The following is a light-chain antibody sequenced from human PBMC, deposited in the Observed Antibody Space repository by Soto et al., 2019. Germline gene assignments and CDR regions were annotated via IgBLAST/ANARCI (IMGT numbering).Light chain of an antibody. CDR3: PQRHNVPLT. Sequence: DIQMTQSPSSLSASVGDRVTITCRVSQSITNYLNWYQHKPGKAPKLLVYDASSLQSGVPSRFSGSGSGTHFTITISSLQPEDFETYFCPQRHNVPLTFGPGNKVDIK. CDR1: QSITNY. CDR2: DAS. V-gene: IGKV1-39*01. J-gene: IGKJ3*01.